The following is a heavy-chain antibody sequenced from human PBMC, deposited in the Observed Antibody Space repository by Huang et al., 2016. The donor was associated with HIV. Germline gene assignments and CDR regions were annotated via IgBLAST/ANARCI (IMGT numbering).Heavy chain of an antibody. CDR2: INPRGGRT. V-gene: IGHV1-46*03. CDR3: TTSGDYGRFDH. CDR1: GSTFTRYY. Sequence: QVQLVQSGAEVKKPGASVKVSCKASGSTFTRYYFHWVRQAPGQGHEWMGIINPRGGRTTDAQKFQGRVTMTRDTSTTTVYMELTSLRSQDTAVYYCTTSGDYGRFDHWGQGTLVTVSS. J-gene: IGHJ4*02. D-gene: IGHD4-17*01.